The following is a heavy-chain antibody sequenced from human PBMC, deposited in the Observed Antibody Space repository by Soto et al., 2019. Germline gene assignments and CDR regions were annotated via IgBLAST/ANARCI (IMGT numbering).Heavy chain of an antibody. Sequence: SETLSLTCAVYGGSFSGYYWSWIRQPPGKGLEWIGEINHSGSTNYNPSLKSRVTISVDTSKNQFSLKLSSVTAADTAVYYCARAPPLAAADPISDYWGQGTLVTVSS. D-gene: IGHD6-13*01. CDR1: GGSFSGYY. V-gene: IGHV4-34*01. CDR2: INHSGST. J-gene: IGHJ4*02. CDR3: ARAPPLAAADPISDY.